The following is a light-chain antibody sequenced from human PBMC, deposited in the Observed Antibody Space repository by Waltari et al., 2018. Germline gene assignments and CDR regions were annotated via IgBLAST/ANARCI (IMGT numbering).Light chain of an antibody. CDR3: SSYTTTAAGV. CDR2: DVN. J-gene: IGLJ1*01. V-gene: IGLV2-14*03. Sequence: QSALTQPASVSGSAGQSITISCTGSSSDVGGYKLVSWYQQHPRKAPKLIIFDVNNRPSGVSDRFSGSKSGNTASLTISGLQTEDEADYYCSSYTTTAAGVFGTGTRVTVL. CDR1: SSDVGGYKL.